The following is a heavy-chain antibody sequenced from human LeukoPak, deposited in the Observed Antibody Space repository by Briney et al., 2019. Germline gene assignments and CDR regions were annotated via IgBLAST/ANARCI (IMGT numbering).Heavy chain of an antibody. Sequence: GGSLRLSCAASGFTFSSYAMHWVRQAPGKGLEWVAVISYDGSNKYYADSVRGRFTISRDNSKNTLYLQMNSLRAEDTAVYYCAREVGDYDILTGYPDYWGQGTLVTVSS. CDR3: AREVGDYDILTGYPDY. D-gene: IGHD3-9*01. CDR2: ISYDGSNK. V-gene: IGHV3-30-3*01. CDR1: GFTFSSYA. J-gene: IGHJ4*02.